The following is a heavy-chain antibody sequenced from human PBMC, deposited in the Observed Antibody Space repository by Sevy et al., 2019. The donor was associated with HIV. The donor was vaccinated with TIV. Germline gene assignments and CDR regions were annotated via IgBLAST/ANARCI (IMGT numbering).Heavy chain of an antibody. J-gene: IGHJ4*02. Sequence: GGSLRLSCSASGFTFSNALMSWVRQAPGKGLEWVGHINTKPDGGTTDYAAPVKGRFTISRDDSKSTLYLQMNSLKTEDTAVYYCTTFDYWAYYFDYWGQGTLVTVSS. D-gene: IGHD2-8*02. CDR1: GFTFSNAL. V-gene: IGHV3-15*01. CDR2: INTKPDGGTT. CDR3: TTFDYWAYYFDY.